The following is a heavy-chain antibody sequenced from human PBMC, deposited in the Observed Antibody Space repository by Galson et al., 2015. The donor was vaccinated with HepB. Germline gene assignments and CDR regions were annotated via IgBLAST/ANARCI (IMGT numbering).Heavy chain of an antibody. V-gene: IGHV1-18*01. Sequence: SVKVSCKASGYTFTSYGISWVRQAPGQGLEWMGWISAYNGNTNYAQKLQGRVTMTTDTSTSTAYMELRSLRSDDTAVYYCARDADYSSGWYSHPDYWGQGTLVTVSS. J-gene: IGHJ4*02. CDR2: ISAYNGNT. CDR1: GYTFTSYG. D-gene: IGHD6-19*01. CDR3: ARDADYSSGWYSHPDY.